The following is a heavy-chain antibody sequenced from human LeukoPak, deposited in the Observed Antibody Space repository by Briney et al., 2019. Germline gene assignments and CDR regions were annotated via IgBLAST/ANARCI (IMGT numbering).Heavy chain of an antibody. CDR3: AIFGVVISGVRLDP. J-gene: IGHJ5*02. CDR1: GFTFSSYS. Sequence: AGGSLRLSCAASGFTFSSYSMNWVRQAPGKGLEWVSSISSSSSYIYYADSVKGRFTIYRDNAKNSLYLQMNSLRAEDTAVYYCAIFGVVISGVRLDPWGQGTLVTVSS. V-gene: IGHV3-21*01. D-gene: IGHD3-3*01. CDR2: ISSSSSYI.